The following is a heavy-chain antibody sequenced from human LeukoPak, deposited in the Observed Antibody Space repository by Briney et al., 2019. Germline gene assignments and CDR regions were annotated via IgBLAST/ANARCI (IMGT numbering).Heavy chain of an antibody. J-gene: IGHJ4*02. CDR3: AKDLYSGSGSYYALFDY. CDR2: ISGNGGST. D-gene: IGHD3-10*01. CDR1: GVTFTNYA. V-gene: IGHV3-23*01. Sequence: GGSLSLSCAASGVTFTNYAMSWDRQAPGKGLEWVSTISGNGGSTYYADSVKGRFTISRDNSKNTLYLQMNSLRAEDTAVYYCAKDLYSGSGSYYALFDYWGQGTLVTVSS.